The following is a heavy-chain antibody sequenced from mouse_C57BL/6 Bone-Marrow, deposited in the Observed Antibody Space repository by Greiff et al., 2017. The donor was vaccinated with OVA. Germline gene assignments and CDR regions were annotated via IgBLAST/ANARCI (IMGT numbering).Heavy chain of an antibody. CDR2: IHPSDSDT. CDR1: GYTFTSYW. V-gene: IGHV1-74*01. CDR3: AIRLAGSSPFAY. Sequence: QVHVKQPGAELVKPGASVKVSCKASGYTFTSYWMHWVKQRPGQGLEWIGRIHPSDSDTNYNQKFKGKATLTVDKSSSTAYMQLSSLTSDDSAVYYCAIRLAGSSPFAYWGQGTLVTVSA. J-gene: IGHJ3*01. D-gene: IGHD1-1*01.